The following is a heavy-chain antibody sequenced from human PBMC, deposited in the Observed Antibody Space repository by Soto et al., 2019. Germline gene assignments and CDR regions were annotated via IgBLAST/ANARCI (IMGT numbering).Heavy chain of an antibody. CDR3: ARGLVTMVRGVIRQRYFDY. D-gene: IGHD3-10*01. CDR1: GGSFSGYY. J-gene: IGHJ4*02. CDR2: INHSGST. V-gene: IGHV4-34*01. Sequence: SETLSLTCAVYGGSFSGYYWSWICQPPGKGLEWIGEINHSGSTNYNPSLKSRVTISVDTSKNQFSLKLSSVTAADTAVYYCARGLVTMVRGVIRQRYFDYWGQGTLVTVSS.